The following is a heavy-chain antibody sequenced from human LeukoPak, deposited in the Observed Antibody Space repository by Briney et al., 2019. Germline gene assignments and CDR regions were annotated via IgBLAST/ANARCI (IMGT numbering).Heavy chain of an antibody. CDR1: GYTFTSYG. D-gene: IGHD2-21*02. CDR2: IIPIFGTA. Sequence: ASVKVSCKASGYTFTSYGISWVRQAPGQGLEWMGGIIPIFGTANYAQKFQGRVTITADESTSTAYMELSSLRSEDTAVYYCARAYCGGDCYIEADDAFDIWGQGTMVTVSS. CDR3: ARAYCGGDCYIEADDAFDI. J-gene: IGHJ3*02. V-gene: IGHV1-69*13.